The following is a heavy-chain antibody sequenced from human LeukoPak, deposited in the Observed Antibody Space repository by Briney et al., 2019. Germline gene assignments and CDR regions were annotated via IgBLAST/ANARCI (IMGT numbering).Heavy chain of an antibody. V-gene: IGHV3-23*01. CDR2: MSSSGDST. CDR3: AKASFDGGVIPYFDS. J-gene: IGHJ4*02. Sequence: GGSLRLSCAASGFSFTKYAMSWVRQAPGKGLEWVSGMSSSGDSTDYADSVKGRFTISRDNSKNTLYLQMDSLRVEDTAVFYCAKASFDGGVIPYFDSWGQGTVVTVSS. CDR1: GFSFTKYA. D-gene: IGHD3-16*02.